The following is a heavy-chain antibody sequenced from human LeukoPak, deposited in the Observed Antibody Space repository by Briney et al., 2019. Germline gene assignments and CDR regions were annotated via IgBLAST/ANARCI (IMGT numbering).Heavy chain of an antibody. CDR2: FDPEDGET. Sequence: ASVKVSCKVSGYTLTELSMHWVRQAPGKGLEWMGGFDPEDGETIYAQKFQGRVTMTEDTSTDTAYMELSSLRSEDTAVYYCATVPPVEMATTYFDYWGQGTLVTVSS. CDR1: GYTLTELS. J-gene: IGHJ4*02. CDR3: ATVPPVEMATTYFDY. V-gene: IGHV1-24*01. D-gene: IGHD5-24*01.